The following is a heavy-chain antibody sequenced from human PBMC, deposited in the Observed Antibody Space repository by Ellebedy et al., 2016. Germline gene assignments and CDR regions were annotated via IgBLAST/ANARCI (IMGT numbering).Heavy chain of an antibody. V-gene: IGHV3-74*01. J-gene: IGHJ5*02. D-gene: IGHD4-11*01. CDR1: GFTFSDYY. CDR2: INSEGSST. CDR3: ARGDDYSNFVS. Sequence: GESLKISXAASGFTFSDYYMSWIRQAPGKGLVWVARINSEGSSTSYADSVKGRFTISRDNAKNTLYLQMNSLRAEDTAVYYCARGDDYSNFVSWGQGTLVTVSS.